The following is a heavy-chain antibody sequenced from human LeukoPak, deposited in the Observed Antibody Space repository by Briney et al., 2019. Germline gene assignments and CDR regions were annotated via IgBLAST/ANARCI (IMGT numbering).Heavy chain of an antibody. D-gene: IGHD2-2*01. Sequence: SETLSLTCTVSGDSISSYYWSWIRQPPGKGLEWIGYIYYSGSTKYNPSLKSRVTISVDTSKNQFSLKLSSVTAADTAVYYCARRHIVVVPAAMVWWYFDLWGRGTLVTVSS. J-gene: IGHJ2*01. CDR1: GDSISSYY. CDR3: ARRHIVVVPAAMVWWYFDL. V-gene: IGHV4-59*12. CDR2: IYYSGST.